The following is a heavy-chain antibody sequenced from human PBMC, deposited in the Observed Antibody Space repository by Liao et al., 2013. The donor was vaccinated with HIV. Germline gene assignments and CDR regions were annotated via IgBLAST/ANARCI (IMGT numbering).Heavy chain of an antibody. D-gene: IGHD3-3*01. CDR3: ARVSSPFGWASPGACDY. V-gene: IGHV4-59*11. CDR1: GGSISSHY. Sequence: QVQLQQWGAGLLKPSETLSLTCTVSGGSISSHYWSWIRQPPGKGLEWIGYIYYSGSTNYNPSLKSRVTISPDTSKNQFSLKLRSVTAADTAVYYCARVSSPFGWASPGACDYWGQGTLVTVSS. CDR2: IYYSGST. J-gene: IGHJ4*02.